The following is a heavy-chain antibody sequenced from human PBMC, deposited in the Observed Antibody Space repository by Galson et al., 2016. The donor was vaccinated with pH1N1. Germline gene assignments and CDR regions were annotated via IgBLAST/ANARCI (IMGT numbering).Heavy chain of an antibody. CDR3: ARKGLPDN. CDR2: ISPDGTDT. J-gene: IGHJ4*02. V-gene: IGHV3-74*01. D-gene: IGHD2-15*01. Sequence: SLRLSCAASGFTFNNYWMYWVRQAPGKGLVWVSRISPDGTDTLNADSVKGRFTISRDNAKSSLYLQMNSLRVEDTAVYYCARKGLPDNWGQGILVTVSS. CDR1: GFTFNNYW.